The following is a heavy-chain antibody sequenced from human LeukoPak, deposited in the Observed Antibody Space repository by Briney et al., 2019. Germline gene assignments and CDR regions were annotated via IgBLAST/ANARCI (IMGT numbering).Heavy chain of an antibody. V-gene: IGHV1-69*13. Sequence: ASVKVSCKASGGTFSSYAISWVRQAPGQGLEWMGGIIPIFGTANYAQKFQGRVTITADESTSTAYMELSSLRSEDTAVYYCARDRGYSSGWYARSAEGACLGIWGQGTMVTVSS. J-gene: IGHJ3*02. D-gene: IGHD6-19*01. CDR2: IIPIFGTA. CDR3: ARDRGYSSGWYARSAEGACLGI. CDR1: GGTFSSYA.